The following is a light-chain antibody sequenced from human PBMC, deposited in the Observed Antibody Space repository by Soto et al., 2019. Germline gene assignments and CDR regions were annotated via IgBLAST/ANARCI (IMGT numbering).Light chain of an antibody. CDR2: AAS. CDR3: QKYNSAPLT. J-gene: IGKJ4*01. CDR1: QGIGVY. V-gene: IGKV1-27*01. Sequence: DIQMTQSPSSLSASLGDRVTITCRASQGIGVYLAWFQQKPGKVPKLLSYAASTLQSGVPSRFSGSGSGTDFTLTSSSLQPEDFATYYCQKYNSAPLTFGGGTKVEIK.